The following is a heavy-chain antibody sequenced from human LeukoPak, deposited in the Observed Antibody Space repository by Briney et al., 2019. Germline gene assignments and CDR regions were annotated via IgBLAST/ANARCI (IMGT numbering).Heavy chain of an antibody. J-gene: IGHJ5*02. D-gene: IGHD4-23*01. V-gene: IGHV1-8*01. CDR1: GYTFTTYD. Sequence: GASVKVSCKASGYTFTTYDINWVRQATGQGLEWMGWMNPNSGNTGYAQKFQGRVTMTRNTSISTAYMELSSLRSEDTAVYYCARGPNKSDGGNSGSAWFDPWGQGTLVTDSS. CDR3: ARGPNKSDGGNSGSAWFDP. CDR2: MNPNSGNT.